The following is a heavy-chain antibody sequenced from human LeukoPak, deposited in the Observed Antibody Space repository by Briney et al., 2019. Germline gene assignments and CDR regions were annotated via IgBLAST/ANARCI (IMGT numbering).Heavy chain of an antibody. CDR1: RFTFRNYG. D-gene: IGHD2-15*01. CDR2: IWYDGSEK. Sequence: GGSLRLSCAASRFTFRNYGMHWVRQAPGKGLEWVAVIWYDGSEKYYVGSVKGRFTVSRDNSKTTVYLQMNSLRVEDTAVYYCARDRGWPAVHFDLWGQGTLVTVSS. J-gene: IGHJ4*02. V-gene: IGHV3-33*01. CDR3: ARDRGWPAVHFDL.